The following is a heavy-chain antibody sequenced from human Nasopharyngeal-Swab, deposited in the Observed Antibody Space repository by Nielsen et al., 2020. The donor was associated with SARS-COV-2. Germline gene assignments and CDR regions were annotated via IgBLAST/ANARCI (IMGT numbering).Heavy chain of an antibody. D-gene: IGHD6-13*01. J-gene: IGHJ4*02. CDR3: TTDGGSRHFDY. CDR1: GFTFSNTW. CDR2: IKTKYDGGPT. Sequence: GESLKISCAASGFTFSNTWMSWVRQAPGKGPEWVGRIKTKYDGGPTYYNAPVKGRFTISRDDSKNMVYLQMNRLKTEDTAVYYCTTDGGSRHFDYWGQGTLVTVSS. V-gene: IGHV3-15*01.